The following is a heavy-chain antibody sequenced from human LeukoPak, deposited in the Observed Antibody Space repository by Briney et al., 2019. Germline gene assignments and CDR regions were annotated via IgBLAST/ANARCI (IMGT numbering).Heavy chain of an antibody. Sequence: SETLSLTCTVSGYSISSGYYWGWIRQPPGKGLEWIGSIYHSGSTYYNPSLKSRVTISVDTSKNQFSLKLSSVTAADTAVYYCARRGRVEEGRYFDWSYTQGWFDPWGQGTLVTVSS. CDR2: IYHSGST. CDR1: GYSISSGYY. V-gene: IGHV4-38-2*02. J-gene: IGHJ5*02. CDR3: ARRGRVEEGRYFDWSYTQGWFDP. D-gene: IGHD3-9*01.